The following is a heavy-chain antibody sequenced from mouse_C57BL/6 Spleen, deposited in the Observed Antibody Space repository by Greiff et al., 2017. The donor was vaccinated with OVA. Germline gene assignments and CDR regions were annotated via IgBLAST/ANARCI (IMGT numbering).Heavy chain of an antibody. V-gene: IGHV1-59*01. J-gene: IGHJ1*03. D-gene: IGHD1-1*01. CDR2: IDPSDSYT. CDR1: GYTFTSYW. Sequence: QVQLQQSGAELVRPGTSVKLSCKASGYTFTSYWMHWVKQRPGQGLEWIGVIDPSDSYTNYNQKFKGKATLTVDTSSSTAYMQLSSLTSEDSAVYDCARDTTWYIDVWGTGTTVTVSS. CDR3: ARDTTWYIDV.